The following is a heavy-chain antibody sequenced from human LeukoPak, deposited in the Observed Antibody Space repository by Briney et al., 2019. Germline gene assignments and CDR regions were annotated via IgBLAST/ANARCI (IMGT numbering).Heavy chain of an antibody. D-gene: IGHD3-10*01. Sequence: PGGSLRLPCAASGFTFSTYSMIWVSQAPAKGLELVSSIATSSDYIYYGVSMKGGFTISRDNAKNSLYLHMNCLRPDDTAVYYCARGRSITILRGVAISDGFDIWGQGTKVTVS. V-gene: IGHV3-21*06. J-gene: IGHJ3*02. CDR3: ARGRSITILRGVAISDGFDI. CDR1: GFTFSTYS. CDR2: IATSSDYI.